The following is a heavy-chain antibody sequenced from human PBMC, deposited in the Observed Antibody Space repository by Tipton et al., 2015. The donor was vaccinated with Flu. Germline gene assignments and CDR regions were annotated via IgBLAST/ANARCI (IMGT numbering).Heavy chain of an antibody. D-gene: IGHD2-15*01. CDR3: ARHAPGRGGHDY. V-gene: IGHV4-59*08. CDR2: IYYSGGT. J-gene: IGHJ4*02. CDR1: GGSINSYF. Sequence: LRLSCTVSGGSINSYFWSWIRQPPGKGLEWIAYIYYSGGTDYNPSLKSRVTISVDTSKNQFSLKMRSVTTADTAVYYCARHAPGRGGHDYWGQGTLVTVSS.